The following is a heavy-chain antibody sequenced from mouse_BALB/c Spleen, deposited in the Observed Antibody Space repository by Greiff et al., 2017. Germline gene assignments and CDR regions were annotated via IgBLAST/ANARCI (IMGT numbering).Heavy chain of an antibody. Sequence: EVKLMESGGGLVKPGGSLKLSCAASGFTFSSYAMSWVRQTPEKRLEWVASISSGGSTYYPDSVKGRFTISRDNARNILYLQMSGLRSEDTAMYYCARCYYGYCTDYWGQGTSVTVSS. J-gene: IGHJ4*01. D-gene: IGHD1-2*01. CDR1: GFTFSSYA. CDR2: ISSGGST. V-gene: IGHV5-6-5*01. CDR3: ARCYYGYCTDY.